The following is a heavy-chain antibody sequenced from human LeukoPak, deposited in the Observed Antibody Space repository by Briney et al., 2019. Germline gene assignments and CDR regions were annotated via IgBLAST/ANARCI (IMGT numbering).Heavy chain of an antibody. Sequence: GGSLRLSCAASGFTFSSYGMLWVRQAPGKGLEWVAFIRYDGSNKYYADSVKGRFTISRDNSKNTLYLQMNSLRDEDTAVYYCAKFGRPFDYWGQGTLVTVSS. CDR2: IRYDGSNK. CDR3: AKFGRPFDY. V-gene: IGHV3-30*02. CDR1: GFTFSSYG. D-gene: IGHD1-1*01. J-gene: IGHJ4*02.